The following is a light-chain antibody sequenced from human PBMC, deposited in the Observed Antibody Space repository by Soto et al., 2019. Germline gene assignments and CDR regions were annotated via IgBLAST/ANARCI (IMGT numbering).Light chain of an antibody. J-gene: IGLJ2*01. Sequence: QSVLTQPPSVFGAPGQRVTISCNGSSSNIGAGYDVHWYQQLPGTAPKLLIYGNSNRPSGVPDRFSGSKSGTSASLAITGLQAEDEADYYCQSYDSSLSVHVVFGGGTKLTVL. CDR3: QSYDSSLSVHVV. CDR2: GNS. CDR1: SSNIGAGYD. V-gene: IGLV1-40*01.